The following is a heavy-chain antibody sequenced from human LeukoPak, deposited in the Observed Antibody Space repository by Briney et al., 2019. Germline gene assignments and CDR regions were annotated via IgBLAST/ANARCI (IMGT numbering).Heavy chain of an antibody. V-gene: IGHV1-58*01. CDR3: AADRAGSYLRFVY. J-gene: IGHJ4*02. CDR1: GFTFTSSV. D-gene: IGHD3-10*01. Sequence: ASVKVSCKASGFTFTSSVVQWVRQARGQRLEWIGWIVVGSGNTNYAQKFQERVTITRDMSTSTAYMELSSLRFEDTAVYYCAADRAGSYLRFVYWGQGTPVTVSS. CDR2: IVVGSGNT.